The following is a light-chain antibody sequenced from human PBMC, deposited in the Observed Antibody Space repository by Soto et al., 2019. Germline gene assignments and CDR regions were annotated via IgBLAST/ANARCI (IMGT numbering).Light chain of an antibody. CDR1: QSVSTY. CDR2: DAS. Sequence: EIVLTQSPATLFLSPGERATLSCRASQSVSTYLAWYQQRPGQAPRLLIYDASYRATDIPPRFSGSGSGTDFTLTISRLEPEDFAVYYCQQYGSSSITFGQGTRLEIK. CDR3: QQYGSSSIT. J-gene: IGKJ5*01. V-gene: IGKV3-11*01.